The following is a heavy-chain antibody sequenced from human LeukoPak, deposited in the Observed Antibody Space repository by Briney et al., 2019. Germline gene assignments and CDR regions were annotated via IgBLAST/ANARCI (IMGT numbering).Heavy chain of an antibody. D-gene: IGHD1-26*01. Sequence: GGSLRLSCEASGVTFSSYVMSWVRQAPGKGPEWVSGISGSGGGTYYADSVKGRFAISRDNSKNTLYLQMNSLRAEDTAVYYCAKEIVGATTVSDYWGQGTLVTVSS. V-gene: IGHV3-23*01. J-gene: IGHJ4*02. CDR2: ISGSGGGT. CDR1: GVTFSSYV. CDR3: AKEIVGATTVSDY.